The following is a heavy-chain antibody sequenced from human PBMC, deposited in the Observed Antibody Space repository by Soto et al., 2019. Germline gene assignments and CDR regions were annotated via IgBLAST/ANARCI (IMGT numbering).Heavy chain of an antibody. V-gene: IGHV4-4*07. J-gene: IGHJ6*02. CDR1: GGSISSYY. CDR3: ARDRGGGIAVAGTAYYYDGMDV. Sequence: SETLSLTCTVSGGSISSYYWSWIRQPAGKGLEWIGRIYTSGSTNYSPSLKSRVTMSVDTSKNQFSLKRSSVTAADTAVYYCARDRGGGIAVAGTAYYYDGMDVWGQGTTVTVSS. D-gene: IGHD6-19*01. CDR2: IYTSGST.